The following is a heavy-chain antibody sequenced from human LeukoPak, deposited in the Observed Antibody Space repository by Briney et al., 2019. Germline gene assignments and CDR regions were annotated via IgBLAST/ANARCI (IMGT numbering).Heavy chain of an antibody. D-gene: IGHD2-21*01. CDR1: GFTFIYYW. V-gene: IGHV3-74*01. Sequence: GGSLRLSCAASGFTFIYYWMHWVRQVPGEGLVWVSRINHDGTSATYADSVKGRSTISRDNAKNTLDLQVNSLRADDTAVYYCVREGPSCVCYDCDQWGQGGLVTASS. J-gene: IGHJ4*02. CDR3: VREGPSCVCYDCDQ. CDR2: INHDGTSA.